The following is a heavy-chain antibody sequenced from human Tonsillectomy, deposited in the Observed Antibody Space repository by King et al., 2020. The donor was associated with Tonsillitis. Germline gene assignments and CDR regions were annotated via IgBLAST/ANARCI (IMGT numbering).Heavy chain of an antibody. D-gene: IGHD3-10*01. CDR1: GGSISSGDYH. J-gene: IGHJ4*02. Sequence: QLQESGPGLVKPSQTLSLTCTVSGGSISSGDYHWTWTRQPPGKGLEWIGYIYSSGSTYYNPSLRSRVAISLDTSKNQFSLKLTSVTAADTAVYYCASLLDYYGSGSYSDYWGQGTLVTVSS. V-gene: IGHV4-30-4*08. CDR3: ASLLDYYGSGSYSDY. CDR2: IYSSGST.